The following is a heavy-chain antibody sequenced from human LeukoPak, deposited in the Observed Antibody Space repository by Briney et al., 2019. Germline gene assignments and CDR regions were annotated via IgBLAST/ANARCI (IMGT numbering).Heavy chain of an antibody. Sequence: ASVTVSCKASGYSFTTYYVHWVRQAPGQELKWMGIINPSDNNTNYAQNLQGRVTMTRDTSTSIVYMELSSLRSEDTAVYYCARGGISGSYYDRGDYWGQGTLVTVSS. V-gene: IGHV1-46*01. CDR1: GYSFTTYY. CDR3: ARGGISGSYYDRGDY. J-gene: IGHJ4*02. CDR2: INPSDNNT. D-gene: IGHD1-26*01.